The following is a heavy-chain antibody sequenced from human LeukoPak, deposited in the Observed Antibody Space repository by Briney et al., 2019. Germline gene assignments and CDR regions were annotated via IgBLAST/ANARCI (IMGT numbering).Heavy chain of an antibody. CDR3: ASGPYPAAGTDHQFDY. CDR2: IYNRGST. CDR1: GGSISSYY. D-gene: IGHD6-13*01. V-gene: IGHV4-4*07. Sequence: SETLSLTCTVSGGSISSYYWNWIRQPAGKGLEWIGRIYNRGSTNYNPSLKSRVTMSVDTSKNQFSLKLTSVTAADTAVYYCASGPYPAAGTDHQFDYWGQGTLVTVSS. J-gene: IGHJ4*02.